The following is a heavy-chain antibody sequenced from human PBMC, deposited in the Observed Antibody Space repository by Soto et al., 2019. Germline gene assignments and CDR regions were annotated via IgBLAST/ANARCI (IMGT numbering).Heavy chain of an antibody. Sequence: ASVEVSCKASGYTFTGYYMHWVRPAPGQGLEWMGWINPNSGGTNYAQKFQGWVTMTRGTSISTAYMELSRLRSDDTAVYYCATYTEASGYYYGMDVWGQGTTVTVSS. V-gene: IGHV1-2*04. CDR2: INPNSGGT. CDR1: GYTFTGYY. D-gene: IGHD5-18*01. J-gene: IGHJ6*02. CDR3: ATYTEASGYYYGMDV.